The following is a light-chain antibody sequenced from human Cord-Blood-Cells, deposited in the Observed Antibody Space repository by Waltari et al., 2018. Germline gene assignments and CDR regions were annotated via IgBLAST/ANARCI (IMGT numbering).Light chain of an antibody. CDR1: QSVLYSSNNKNY. CDR3: QQYYSTPWT. Sequence: DIVMTQSPDSLAVSLGERATINCKSSQSVLYSSNNKNYLAWYQQKPRQPPKLLISWASTRASGLPGRISCSWSTTDFNLTSSSLQAEDVAVYYCQQYYSTPWTFGQGTKVEIK. CDR2: WAS. V-gene: IGKV4-1*01. J-gene: IGKJ1*01.